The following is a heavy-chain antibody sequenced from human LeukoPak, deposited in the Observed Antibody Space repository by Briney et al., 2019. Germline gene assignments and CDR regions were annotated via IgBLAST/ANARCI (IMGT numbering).Heavy chain of an antibody. Sequence: GGSLRLSCAASGFTFSNAWMSWVRQAPGKGLEWVGRIKSKTDGGTTDYAAPVKGRFTISRDDSKNTLYLQMNSLKTEDTAVYYCTTKSLWLHYYYGMDVWGRGTTVTVSS. CDR3: TTKSLWLHYYYGMDV. CDR1: GFTFSNAW. J-gene: IGHJ6*02. D-gene: IGHD5-12*01. CDR2: IKSKTDGGTT. V-gene: IGHV3-15*01.